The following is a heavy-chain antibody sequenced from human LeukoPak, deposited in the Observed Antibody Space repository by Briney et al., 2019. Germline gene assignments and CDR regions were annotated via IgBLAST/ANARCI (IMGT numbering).Heavy chain of an antibody. V-gene: IGHV1-69*13. D-gene: IGHD2-2*02. CDR1: GGTFSSYA. J-gene: IGHJ6*02. Sequence: GASVKVSCKASGGTFSSYAISWVRQAPGQGLEWMGGIIPIFGTANYAQKFQGRVTITADESTSTAYMELSSLRSEDTAVYYCARLGLGYCSSTSCYNRVSYYYHGMDVWGQGTTVTVSS. CDR2: IIPIFGTA. CDR3: ARLGLGYCSSTSCYNRVSYYYHGMDV.